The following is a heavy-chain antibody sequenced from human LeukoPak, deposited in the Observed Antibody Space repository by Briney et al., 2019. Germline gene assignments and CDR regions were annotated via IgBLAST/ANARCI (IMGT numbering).Heavy chain of an antibody. CDR1: GGSISSYY. J-gene: IGHJ4*02. Sequence: SETLSLTCTVSGGSISSYYWSWIRQPAGKGLEWIGRIYTSGSTNYNPSLKSRVTMSVDTSKKQFSLKLSSVTAADTAVYYCARAGRKWFGELFFDYWGQGTLVTVSS. D-gene: IGHD3-10*01. CDR2: IYTSGST. CDR3: ARAGRKWFGELFFDY. V-gene: IGHV4-4*07.